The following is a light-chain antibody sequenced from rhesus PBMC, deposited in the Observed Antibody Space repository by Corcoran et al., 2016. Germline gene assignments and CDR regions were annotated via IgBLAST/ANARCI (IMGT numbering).Light chain of an antibody. Sequence: DIQMTQSPSALSASVGDRVTITCRASQGISSHLNWYQQKPGKAPRLLFYSANRLESGGPSRVSGSGSGTEVILIISSLQPKDFSTYCCQQYNSLPLTFGGGTKVEIK. CDR3: QQYNSLPLT. CDR1: QGISSH. J-gene: IGKJ4*01. CDR2: SAN. V-gene: IGKV1-32*01.